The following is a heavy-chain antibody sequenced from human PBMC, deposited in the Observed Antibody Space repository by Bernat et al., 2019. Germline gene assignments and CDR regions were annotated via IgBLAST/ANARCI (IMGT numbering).Heavy chain of an antibody. Sequence: QVQLQESGPGLVKPSETLSLTCTVSSDSISSYYWSWIRQPPGDGLEWLGCVYYSRNSDYHPSLTSRATISMDTSKNQVSLKLTSVTAADTAVYFCARHRNKGESGPTFDYWGQGTLVTVSS. CDR2: VYYSRNS. V-gene: IGHV4-59*08. CDR1: SDSISSYY. D-gene: IGHD1-26*01. CDR3: ARHRNKGESGPTFDY. J-gene: IGHJ4*02.